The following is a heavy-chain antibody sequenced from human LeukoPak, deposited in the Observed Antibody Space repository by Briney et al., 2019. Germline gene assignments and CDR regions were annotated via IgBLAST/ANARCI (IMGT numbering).Heavy chain of an antibody. D-gene: IGHD4-23*01. V-gene: IGHV4-39*01. CDR3: ATVLNAYFFNY. J-gene: IGHJ4*01. CDR1: GYSISSSSYY. CDR2: ISYSGST. Sequence: SETLSLTCTVSGYSISSSSYYWGWIRQPPGKGLEWIGSISYSGSTFYNPSLKSRVTISVDTSKNQFSLKLTSVTAADTAVYYCATVLNAYFFNYWGNGTLVTVSS.